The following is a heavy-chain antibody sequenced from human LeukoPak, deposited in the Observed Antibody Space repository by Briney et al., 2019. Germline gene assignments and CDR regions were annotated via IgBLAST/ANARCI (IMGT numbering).Heavy chain of an antibody. CDR1: GASISSNSYY. V-gene: IGHV4-39*01. D-gene: IGHD3-22*01. J-gene: IGHJ4*02. CDR2: IYYSGST. Sequence: SETLSLTCAVSGASISSNSYYWGWIRQPPGKGLEWIVSIYYSGSTYYNPSLKSRLTISVDTSKNQFSLKLSSVTAADTAVYYCAKYSDFYDSSGHLYWGQGTLVTVSS. CDR3: AKYSDFYDSSGHLY.